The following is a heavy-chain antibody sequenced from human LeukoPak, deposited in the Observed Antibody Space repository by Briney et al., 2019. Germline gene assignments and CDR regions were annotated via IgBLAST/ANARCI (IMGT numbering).Heavy chain of an antibody. D-gene: IGHD3-16*02. V-gene: IGHV4-59*12. J-gene: IGHJ4*02. CDR2: IYYSGSS. Sequence: PSETLSLTCTVSGGSISSYYWSWIRQPPGKGLEWIGYIYYSGSSNYNPSLKSRVTISVDTSKNQFSLKLSSVTAADTAVYYCARGWEPDRPLWEAITFGGVIVRYYFDYWGQGTLVTVSS. CDR1: GGSISSYY. CDR3: ARGWEPDRPLWEAITFGGVIVRYYFDY.